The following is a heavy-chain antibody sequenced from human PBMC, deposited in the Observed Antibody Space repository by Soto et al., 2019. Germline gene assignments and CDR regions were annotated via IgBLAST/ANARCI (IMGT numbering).Heavy chain of an antibody. CDR1: GFTFSSYA. Sequence: PGGSLRLSCAASGFTFSSYAMSWVRQAPGKGLEWVSAISGSGGSTYYADSVKGRFTISRDNSKNTLYLQMNSLRAEDSAVYYCAKAGYCSSTSCYGRDMTTDHYFDYWGQGTLVTVSS. CDR2: ISGSGGST. D-gene: IGHD2-2*01. J-gene: IGHJ4*02. V-gene: IGHV3-23*01. CDR3: AKAGYCSSTSCYGRDMTTDHYFDY.